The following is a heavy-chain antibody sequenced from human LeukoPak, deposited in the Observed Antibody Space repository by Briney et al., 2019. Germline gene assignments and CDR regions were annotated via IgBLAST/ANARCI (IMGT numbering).Heavy chain of an antibody. Sequence: GGSLRLSCAASGFNFNNFGMHWVRQAPGKGLEWVAIITFDGGNKYYIDSVQGRFTISRDNSKNTVYLQMDSLRPEDTAVYYCAKDKSYGAGIDHWGQGALVTVSS. CDR2: ITFDGGNK. J-gene: IGHJ4*02. CDR3: AKDKSYGAGIDH. CDR1: GFNFNNFG. D-gene: IGHD3-10*01. V-gene: IGHV3-30*02.